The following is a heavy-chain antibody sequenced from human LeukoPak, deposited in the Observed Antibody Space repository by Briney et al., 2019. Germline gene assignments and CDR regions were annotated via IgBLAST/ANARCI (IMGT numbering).Heavy chain of an antibody. CDR3: ARLRITMVRGVRKYYYMDV. Sequence: SETLSLTCAVYGGSFSGYYWSWIRQPPGKGLEWIGEINHSGSTNYNPSLKSRVTISVDTSKNQFSLKLSSVTAADTAVYYCARLRITMVRGVRKYYYMDVWGKGTTVTVSS. J-gene: IGHJ6*03. CDR2: INHSGST. CDR1: GGSFSGYY. V-gene: IGHV4-34*01. D-gene: IGHD3-10*01.